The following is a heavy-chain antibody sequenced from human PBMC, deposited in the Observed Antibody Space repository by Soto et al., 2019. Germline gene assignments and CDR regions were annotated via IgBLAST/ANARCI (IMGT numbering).Heavy chain of an antibody. CDR3: AKDYYGDYEAFDI. CDR1: GFTFSSYA. D-gene: IGHD4-17*01. J-gene: IGHJ3*02. Sequence: EVQLLESGGGLVQPGGSLRLSCAASGFTFSSYAMSWVRQAPGKGLEWVSAISGSGGSTYYADSVKGRFTISRDNSKNTLYLQMNGLRAEDTAVYYCAKDYYGDYEAFDIWGQGTMVTVSS. CDR2: ISGSGGST. V-gene: IGHV3-23*01.